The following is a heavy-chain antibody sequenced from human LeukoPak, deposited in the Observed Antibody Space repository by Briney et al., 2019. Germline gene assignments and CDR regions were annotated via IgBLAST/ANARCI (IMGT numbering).Heavy chain of an antibody. V-gene: IGHV3-15*04. Sequence: GSLRLSCAASGFTFSNAWMSWVRQAPGKGLEWVGRIESKTDGGTTDYAAPVKGRFTISRDDSKSTLYLQMNSLKTEDTAVYYCTTEYWYFDFWGQGTLVTVSS. D-gene: IGHD2-15*01. CDR3: TTEYWYFDF. CDR1: GFTFSNAW. CDR2: IESKTDGGTT. J-gene: IGHJ4*02.